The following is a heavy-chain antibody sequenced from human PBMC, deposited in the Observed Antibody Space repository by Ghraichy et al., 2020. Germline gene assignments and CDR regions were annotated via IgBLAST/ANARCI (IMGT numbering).Heavy chain of an antibody. CDR1: GGTFSSYA. CDR2: IIPILGIA. CDR3: ARDPDERFPAPKYYDFWSGYYGSWFDP. Sequence: SVKVSCKASGGTFSSYAISWVRQAPGQGLEWMGRIIPILGIANYAQKFQGRVTITADKSTSTAYMELSSLRSEDTAVDYCARDPDERFPAPKYYDFWSGYYGSWFDPWGQGTLVTVSS. J-gene: IGHJ5*02. D-gene: IGHD3-3*01. V-gene: IGHV1-69*04.